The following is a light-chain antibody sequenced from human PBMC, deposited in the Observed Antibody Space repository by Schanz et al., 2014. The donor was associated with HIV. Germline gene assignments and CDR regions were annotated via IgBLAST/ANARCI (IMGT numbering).Light chain of an antibody. CDR3: QQYSSWPWT. CDR2: NAS. J-gene: IGKJ1*01. CDR1: QSLSSN. V-gene: IGKV3D-15*01. Sequence: EIVMTQSAATLSVSPGERVTLSCRASQSLSSNLAWYQQKPGQAPSLLIYNASTRASGIPARFSGGGSGTEFTLTISSLQAEDFAVYYCQQYSSWPWTFGLGTMVEIK.